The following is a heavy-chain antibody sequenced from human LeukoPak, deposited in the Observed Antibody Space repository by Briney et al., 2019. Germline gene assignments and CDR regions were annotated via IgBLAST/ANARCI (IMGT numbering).Heavy chain of an antibody. Sequence: PGGSLRLSCAASGFIVNTKYMNWVRQAPGKGREWVSSISSSSSYIYYADSVKGRFTISRDNAKNSLYLQMNSLRAEDTAVYYCARPLSGYCSSTSCYRKSHAFDIWGQGTMVTVSS. CDR1: GFIVNTKY. CDR2: ISSSSSYI. D-gene: IGHD2-2*01. J-gene: IGHJ3*02. CDR3: ARPLSGYCSSTSCYRKSHAFDI. V-gene: IGHV3-21*01.